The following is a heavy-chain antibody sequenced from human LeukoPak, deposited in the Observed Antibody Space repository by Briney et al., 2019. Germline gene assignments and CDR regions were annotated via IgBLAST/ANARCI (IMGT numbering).Heavy chain of an antibody. D-gene: IGHD5-18*01. CDR2: INHSGST. V-gene: IGHV4-34*01. J-gene: IGHJ4*02. Sequence: ASETLSLTCAVYGGSFSGYYWSWIRQPPGKGLEWIGEINHSGSTNYNPSLKSRVTISVDTSKNQFSLKLSSVTAADTAVYYCARGIRRGYSYGYVEVYYFDYWGQGTLVTVSS. CDR1: GGSFSGYY. CDR3: ARGIRRGYSYGYVEVYYFDY.